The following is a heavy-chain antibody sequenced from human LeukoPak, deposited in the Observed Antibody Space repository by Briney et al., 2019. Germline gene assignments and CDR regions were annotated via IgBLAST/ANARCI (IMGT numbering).Heavy chain of an antibody. CDR3: ARGAGGYYDFCSGYSSWFDP. CDR2: IYPGDSDT. J-gene: IGHJ5*02. CDR1: GYSFTSYW. Sequence: GESLKISCKGSGYSFTSYWIGWVRQMPGKGLEWMGIIYPGDSDTRYSPSFQGQVTISADKSISTAYLQWSSLKASDTAMYYCARGAGGYYDFCSGYSSWFDPWGKGTLVTVSS. D-gene: IGHD3-3*01. V-gene: IGHV5-51*01.